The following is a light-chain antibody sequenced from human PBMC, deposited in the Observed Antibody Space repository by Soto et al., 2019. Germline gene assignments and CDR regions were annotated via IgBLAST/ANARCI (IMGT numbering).Light chain of an antibody. CDR2: GAS. J-gene: IGKJ3*01. V-gene: IGKV1-27*01. CDR3: QKYNGDPPFT. Sequence: DIQMTQFPSSLSASVGDRVTMTCRASQGVSRYLAWYQQKPGEVPKLLIYGASTLQSGVPSRFSGSGSGTDFTLTITSLQPEDVATYYCQKYNGDPPFTFGPGTKVHIK. CDR1: QGVSRY.